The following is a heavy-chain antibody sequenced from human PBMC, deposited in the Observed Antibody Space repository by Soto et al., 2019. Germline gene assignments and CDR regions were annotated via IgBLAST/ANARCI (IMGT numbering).Heavy chain of an antibody. CDR1: GFTFDDDA. Sequence: EVQLVESGGGLVQPGRSLRLSCAVSGFTFDDDAIHWVRQAPGKGLEWVSGISWNRGSIGYVDSVKGRFTISRDNAKNSLYLQMNSLRAEDTALYYCAKGPGWLGSFDYWGQGTLVTVSS. D-gene: IGHD6-19*01. J-gene: IGHJ4*02. CDR3: AKGPGWLGSFDY. CDR2: ISWNRGSI. V-gene: IGHV3-9*01.